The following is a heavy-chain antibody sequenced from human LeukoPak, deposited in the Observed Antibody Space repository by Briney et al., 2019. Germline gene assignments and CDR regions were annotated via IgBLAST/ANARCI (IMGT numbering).Heavy chain of an antibody. Sequence: SETLSLTYTVSGGSISSYYWSWIRQPPGKGLEWIGYIYTSGSTNYNPSLKSRVTISVDTSKNQFSLKLSSVTAADTAVYYCARQGISYYFDYWGQGTLVTVSS. CDR2: IYTSGST. D-gene: IGHD2/OR15-2a*01. J-gene: IGHJ4*02. CDR3: ARQGISYYFDY. V-gene: IGHV4-4*09. CDR1: GGSISSYY.